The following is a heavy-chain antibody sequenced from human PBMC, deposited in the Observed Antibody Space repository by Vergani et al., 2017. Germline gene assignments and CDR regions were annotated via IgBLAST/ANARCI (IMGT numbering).Heavy chain of an antibody. CDR1: GFTFNQYG. CDR2: TWYDGNNK. J-gene: IGHJ5*02. CDR3: ARDLRLLYNQFDP. D-gene: IGHD1-14*01. V-gene: IGHV3-33*01. Sequence: QVQLVESGGGVVQPGRSLRLSCAASGFTFNQYGMHWVRQAPGKGLEGVAVTWYDGNNKQYADSVKGRFIISRDNSKSTMYLQMNSLRDEDTGVYYCARDLRLLYNQFDPWGQGTLVTVSS.